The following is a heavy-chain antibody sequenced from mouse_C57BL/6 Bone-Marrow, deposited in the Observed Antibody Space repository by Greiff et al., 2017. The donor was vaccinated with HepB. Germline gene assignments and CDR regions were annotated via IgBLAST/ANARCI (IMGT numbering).Heavy chain of an antibody. J-gene: IGHJ3*01. CDR1: GYTFTSYW. D-gene: IGHD2-1*01. CDR3: AIYYGNWAWFAY. Sequence: VQLQQPGAELVKPGASVKVSCKASGYTFTSYWMHWVKQRPGQGLEWIGRIHPSDSDTNYNQKFKGKATLTVYKPSSTAYMQLSSLTSEDSAVYYCAIYYGNWAWFAYWGQGTLVTVSA. V-gene: IGHV1-74*01. CDR2: IHPSDSDT.